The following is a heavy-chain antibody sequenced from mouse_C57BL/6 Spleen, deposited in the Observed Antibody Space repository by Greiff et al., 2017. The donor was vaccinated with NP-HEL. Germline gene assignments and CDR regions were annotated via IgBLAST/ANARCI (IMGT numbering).Heavy chain of an antibody. J-gene: IGHJ2*01. Sequence: QVQLQQSGAELVKPGASVKISCKASGYAFSSYWMNWVKQRPGKGLEWIGQIYPGDGDTKYNGKFKGKATLTADKSSSTAYMQLSSLTSEDSAVYFCARGGLTGLFDYWGQGTTLTVSS. CDR1: GYAFSSYW. D-gene: IGHD4-1*01. V-gene: IGHV1-80*01. CDR2: IYPGDGDT. CDR3: ARGGLTGLFDY.